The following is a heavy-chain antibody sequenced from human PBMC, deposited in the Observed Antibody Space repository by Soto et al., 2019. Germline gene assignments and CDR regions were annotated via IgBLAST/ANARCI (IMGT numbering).Heavy chain of an antibody. J-gene: IGHJ4*02. CDR1: GFTFSGYA. V-gene: IGHV3-23*01. CDR2: ITGDGHRT. Sequence: EVQLLESGGGLVQPGGSLRLSCTASGFTFSGYAMSWVRQSPGKELEWVAAITGDGHRTYYADSVEGRFTISRDNSKKTLVLQMNSLRTEDTAIYHCAKRDYYDSATFSPLFESWGQRVLVTVSS. CDR3: AKRDYYDSATFSPLFES. D-gene: IGHD3-22*01.